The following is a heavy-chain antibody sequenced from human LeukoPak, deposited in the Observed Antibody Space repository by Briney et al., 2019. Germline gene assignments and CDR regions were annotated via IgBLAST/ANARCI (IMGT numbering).Heavy chain of an antibody. J-gene: IGHJ4*02. D-gene: IGHD2-8*01. V-gene: IGHV3-23*01. CDR2: ISGSGGST. CDR1: GFTFSSYA. CDR3: ARDDDGPICTNGVCYTDSNDY. Sequence: GGSLRLSCAASGFTFSSYAMSWVRQAPGKGLEWVSAISGSGGSTYYADSVKGRFTISRDNSKNTLYLQMNSLRAEDTAVYYCARDDDGPICTNGVCYTDSNDYWGQGTLVTVSS.